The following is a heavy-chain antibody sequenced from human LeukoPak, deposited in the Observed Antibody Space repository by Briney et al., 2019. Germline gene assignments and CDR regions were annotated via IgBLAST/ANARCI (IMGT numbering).Heavy chain of an antibody. CDR3: AKNGDRGAYCSGGSCYPYDYYYMDV. J-gene: IGHJ6*03. D-gene: IGHD2-15*01. CDR2: ISTTGGST. Sequence: GGPLTLSCAASGFTFSSYGMSWVRKAPGKGLEWVSAISTTGGSTYYADPGKGRFTISRDNSKNTLYLQMNSLRAEDTAIYYCAKNGDRGAYCSGGSCYPYDYYYMDVWGKGTTVTISS. CDR1: GFTFSSYG. V-gene: IGHV3-23*01.